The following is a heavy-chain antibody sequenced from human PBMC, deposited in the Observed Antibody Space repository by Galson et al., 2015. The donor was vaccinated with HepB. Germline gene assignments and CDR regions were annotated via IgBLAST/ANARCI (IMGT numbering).Heavy chain of an antibody. V-gene: IGHV1-18*01. D-gene: IGHD5-24*01. J-gene: IGHJ3*01. CDR3: AKRKINAFDL. CDR1: GYPFSSYG. CDR2: ISPYNGNT. Sequence: SVKVSCKASGYPFSSYGISWVRQAPGQGLDWMGWISPYNGNTNYAQKLQGRVTMTTDISTNTAYMELRSLRSDDTAIYYCAKRKINAFDLWGQGTLATVSS.